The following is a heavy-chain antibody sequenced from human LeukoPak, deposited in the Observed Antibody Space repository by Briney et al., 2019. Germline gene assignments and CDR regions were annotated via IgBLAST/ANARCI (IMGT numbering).Heavy chain of an antibody. J-gene: IGHJ1*01. CDR3: ARGGIGDCGGDCYSEYFQH. V-gene: IGHV4-59*01. CDR2: IYYSGST. CDR1: GGSISSYY. D-gene: IGHD2-21*02. Sequence: SETLSLTCTVSGGSISSYYWSWIRQPPGKGLEWIGYIYYSGSTNYNPSLKSRVTISVDTSKNQFSLKLSSVTAADTAVYYCARGGIGDCGGDCYSEYFQHWGQGTLVTVSS.